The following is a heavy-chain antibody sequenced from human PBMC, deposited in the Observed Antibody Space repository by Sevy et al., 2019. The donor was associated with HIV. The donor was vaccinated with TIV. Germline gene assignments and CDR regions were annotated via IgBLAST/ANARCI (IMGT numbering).Heavy chain of an antibody. D-gene: IGHD3-16*02. Sequence: ASVKVSCKASGYTFTGYYMHWVRQAPGQGLEWMGWINPNSGGTNYAQKFQGRVTMTRDTSISTAYMELSRLRSDDTAVYYCARVVYDYVWGSYSYSPPSWFDPWGQGTLVTVS. CDR1: GYTFTGYY. CDR2: INPNSGGT. V-gene: IGHV1-2*02. J-gene: IGHJ5*02. CDR3: ARVVYDYVWGSYSYSPPSWFDP.